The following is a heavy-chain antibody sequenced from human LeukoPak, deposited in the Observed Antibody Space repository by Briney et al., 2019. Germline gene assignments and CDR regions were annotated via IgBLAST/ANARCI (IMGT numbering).Heavy chain of an antibody. Sequence: PSETLSLTCTVSGGSISSYYWSWIRQPPGKGLEWIGYIYYSASTNYNPSLKSRVTISVDTSKNQFSLKLSSVTAADTAVYYCARGSASKWLRLQNYFDYWGQGTLVTVSS. CDR1: GGSISSYY. CDR3: ARGSASKWLRLQNYFDY. V-gene: IGHV4-59*01. D-gene: IGHD5-12*01. CDR2: IYYSAST. J-gene: IGHJ4*02.